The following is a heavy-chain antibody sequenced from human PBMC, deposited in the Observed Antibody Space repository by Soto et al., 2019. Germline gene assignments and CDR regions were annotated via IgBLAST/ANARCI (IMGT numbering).Heavy chain of an antibody. CDR2: ISSNGGST. J-gene: IGHJ5*02. Sequence: SPILVCSASEXTLSSYAIHWVRQAPGKGLEYVSAISSNGGSTYYADSVKCRFTISRDNSKNTLYLQMSSLRAEDTAVYYFVKESGWYYLWGQGILCTVSS. V-gene: IGHV3-64D*06. CDR1: EXTLSSYA. CDR3: VKESGWYYL. D-gene: IGHD1-26*01.